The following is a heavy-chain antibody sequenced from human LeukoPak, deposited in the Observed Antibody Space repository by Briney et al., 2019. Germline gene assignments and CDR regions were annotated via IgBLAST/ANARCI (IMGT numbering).Heavy chain of an antibody. D-gene: IGHD3-9*01. CDR1: GFTFNTFN. Sequence: GGSLRLSCAASGFTFNTFNMNWVRQAPGKGLERVSSITSGGDYIYYADSVKGRFTTSRDNAKNSLSLQLNSLRVEDTAVYYCARGHYDVLAASYKWTPDYWGQGTLVTVSS. J-gene: IGHJ4*02. V-gene: IGHV3-21*01. CDR3: ARGHYDVLAASYKWTPDY. CDR2: ITSGGDYI.